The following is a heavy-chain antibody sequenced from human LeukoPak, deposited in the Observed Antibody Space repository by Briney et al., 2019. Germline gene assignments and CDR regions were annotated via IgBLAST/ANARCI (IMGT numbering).Heavy chain of an antibody. CDR1: GFTVSSNY. J-gene: IGHJ4*02. V-gene: IGHV3-53*01. Sequence: GGSLRLSCAASGFTVSSNYMSWVRQAPGKGLEWVSVIYSGGSTYYADSVKGRFTISRDNSKNTLYLQMNSLRAEDTAVYYCAREPRSGTPGDYWGQGTLVTVSS. CDR2: IYSGGST. D-gene: IGHD3-3*01. CDR3: AREPRSGTPGDY.